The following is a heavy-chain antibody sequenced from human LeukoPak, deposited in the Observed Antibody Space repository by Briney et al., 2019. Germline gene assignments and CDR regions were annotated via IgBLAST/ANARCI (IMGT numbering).Heavy chain of an antibody. CDR1: GGSISSYY. V-gene: IGHV4-59*01. CDR3: ARTGKNWETGYGMDV. Sequence: SETLSLTCTVSGGSISSYYWSWIRQPPGKGLEWIGFIYYSGSTNYNPSLKSRVSISVDTSKNQLSLKLSSVTAADTAVYYCARTGKNWETGYGMDVWGQGTTVTVSS. D-gene: IGHD7-27*01. J-gene: IGHJ6*02. CDR2: IYYSGST.